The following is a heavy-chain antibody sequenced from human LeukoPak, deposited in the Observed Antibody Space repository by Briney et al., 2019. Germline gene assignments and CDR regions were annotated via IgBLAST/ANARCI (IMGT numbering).Heavy chain of an antibody. D-gene: IGHD5-18*01. Sequence: SQTLSLTCTVSGGSISSYYWSWIRQPPGKGMELIGNIYYSGRTNYNPSLKRRVTISVDTSKNQFALNLRSVTAADTAVYYCARANTAMSAWGQGILVTVSS. CDR2: IYYSGRT. J-gene: IGHJ5*02. V-gene: IGHV4-59*01. CDR3: ARANTAMSA. CDR1: GGSISSYY.